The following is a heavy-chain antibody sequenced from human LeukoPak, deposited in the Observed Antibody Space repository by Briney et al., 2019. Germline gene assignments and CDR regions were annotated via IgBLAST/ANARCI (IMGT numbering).Heavy chain of an antibody. CDR3: ARDQEGFDY. J-gene: IGHJ4*02. CDR1: GYTFTSNY. CDR2: IYPRDGST. Sequence: ASVKVSCKASGYTFTSNYIHWVRQAPGQGLEWMGMIYPRDGSTGYAQKFQGRVTVTRDTSTSTVHMELSGLRSEDTAVYYCARDQEGFDYWGQGTLVTVSS. V-gene: IGHV1-46*01.